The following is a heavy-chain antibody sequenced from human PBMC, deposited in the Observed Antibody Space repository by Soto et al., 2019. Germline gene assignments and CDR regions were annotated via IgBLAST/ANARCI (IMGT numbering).Heavy chain of an antibody. Sequence: EVQLVESGGGLVQPGGSLRLSCAASGFTFSSSWMTWVRQTPGKGLAWVASINEDGSKKDYVDSVRGRFTISRENARNSLYLQMNSLRAEDTALYYCGRSESSAYKSWGQGTLVTVSS. V-gene: IGHV3-7*01. J-gene: IGHJ4*02. CDR2: INEDGSKK. CDR3: GRSESSAYKS. CDR1: GFTFSSSW. D-gene: IGHD3-16*01.